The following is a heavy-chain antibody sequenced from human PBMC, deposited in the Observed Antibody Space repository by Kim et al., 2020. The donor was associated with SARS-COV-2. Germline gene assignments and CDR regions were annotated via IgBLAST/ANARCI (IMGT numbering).Heavy chain of an antibody. Sequence: SETLSLTCTVSGGSISSGGYYWSWIRQHPGKGLEWIGYIYYSGSTYYNPSLKSRVTISVDTSKNQFSLKLSSVTAADTAVYYCARDSPYDSSGYRRPYAFDIWGQGTMVTVSS. CDR2: IYYSGST. CDR3: ARDSPYDSSGYRRPYAFDI. V-gene: IGHV4-31*03. J-gene: IGHJ3*02. CDR1: GGSISSGGYY. D-gene: IGHD3-22*01.